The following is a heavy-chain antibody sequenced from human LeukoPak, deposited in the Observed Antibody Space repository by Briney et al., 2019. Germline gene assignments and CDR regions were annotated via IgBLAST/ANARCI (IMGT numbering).Heavy chain of an antibody. Sequence: AVKVSCKASGGTFSSYAISWVRLAPGQGLEWMGGIIPIFGTANYAQKFQGRVTITADESTSTSYMELSSLRSDDTAVYYCARENSDYVWGSYRSLYYFDYWGQGTLVTVSS. J-gene: IGHJ4*02. CDR2: IIPIFGTA. V-gene: IGHV1-69*01. CDR3: ARENSDYVWGSYRSLYYFDY. D-gene: IGHD3-16*02. CDR1: GGTFSSYA.